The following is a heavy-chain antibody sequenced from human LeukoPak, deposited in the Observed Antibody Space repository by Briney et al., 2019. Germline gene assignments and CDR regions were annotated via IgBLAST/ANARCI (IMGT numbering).Heavy chain of an antibody. J-gene: IGHJ4*02. CDR2: ISSSGSTI. CDR1: GFTFSDYY. D-gene: IGHD6-19*01. V-gene: IGHV3-11*01. Sequence: GGSLRLSCAASGFTFSDYYMSWIRQAPGKGLEWVSYISSSGSTIYYADSVKGRFTISRDNAKNSLYLQMNSLTAEDTAVYYCATTAVAGPPHFDYWGQGTLVTVSS. CDR3: ATTAVAGPPHFDY.